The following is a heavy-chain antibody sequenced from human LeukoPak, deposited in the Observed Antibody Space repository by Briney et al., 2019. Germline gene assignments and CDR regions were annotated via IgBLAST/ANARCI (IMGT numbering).Heavy chain of an antibody. CDR1: GGSISSYY. J-gene: IGHJ4*02. Sequence: SETLSLTCTVSGGSISSYYWSWIRQPPGKGLEWIGYIYYSGSTNYNPSLKSRVTISVDTSKNQFSLKLSSVTAADTAVYYCARVRRTIAARGRFDYWGQGTLVTVSS. V-gene: IGHV4-59*01. D-gene: IGHD6-6*01. CDR2: IYYSGST. CDR3: ARVRRTIAARGRFDY.